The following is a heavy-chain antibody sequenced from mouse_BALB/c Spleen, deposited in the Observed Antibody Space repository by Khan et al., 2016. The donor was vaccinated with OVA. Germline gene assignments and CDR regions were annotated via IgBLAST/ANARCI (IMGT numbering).Heavy chain of an antibody. CDR3: TRGGKFAY. Sequence: QVQLQQSGAELVRPGVSVKISCEVSGYKFTDYAMHWVKQSHAKGLEWIGVISTYYGYADYSQRFKGKATMTVDRSSSTAYLELGRLTSEDSALYYCTRGGKFAYWGQGTLVTVSA. D-gene: IGHD1-1*02. V-gene: IGHV1S137*01. CDR1: GYKFTDYA. J-gene: IGHJ3*01. CDR2: ISTYYGYA.